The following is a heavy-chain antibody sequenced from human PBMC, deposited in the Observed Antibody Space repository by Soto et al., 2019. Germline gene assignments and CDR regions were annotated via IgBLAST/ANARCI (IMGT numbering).Heavy chain of an antibody. D-gene: IGHD3-10*01. CDR3: TRDSDRPSYYGSGSYYFFWSYFDY. CDR1: GFTFGDYA. J-gene: IGHJ4*02. Sequence: GGSLRLSCTASGFTFGDYAMSWFRQAPGKGLEWVGFIRSKAYGGTTEYAASVKGRFTISRDDSKSIAYLQMNSLKTEDTAVYYCTRDSDRPSYYGSGSYYFFWSYFDYWGQGTLVTVSS. V-gene: IGHV3-49*03. CDR2: IRSKAYGGTT.